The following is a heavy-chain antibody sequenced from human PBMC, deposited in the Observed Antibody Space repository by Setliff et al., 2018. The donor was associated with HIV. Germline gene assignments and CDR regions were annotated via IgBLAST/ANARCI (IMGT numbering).Heavy chain of an antibody. D-gene: IGHD3-22*01. CDR1: GYLFTGYY. J-gene: IGHJ6*03. CDR2: INVNSGNT. V-gene: IGHV1-18*04. CDR3: ARTIESSGYYYYYYYMDV. Sequence: GASVKVSCKASGYLFTGYYMHWVRQAPGQGLEWMGWINVNSGNTNYAQKLQGRVTMTTDTSTSTAYMELRSLRSDDTAVYYCARTIESSGYYYYYYYMDVWGKGTTVTVSS.